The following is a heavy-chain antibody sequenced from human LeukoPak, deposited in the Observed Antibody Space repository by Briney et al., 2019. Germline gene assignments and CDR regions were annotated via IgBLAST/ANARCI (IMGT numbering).Heavy chain of an antibody. Sequence: GGSLRLSCAASGFTFSDHYMDWVRQAPGKGLEWVGRTRNKANSYTTEYAASVKGRFTISRDDSKNSLYLQMNSLRTEDTAVYYCARDRSTVTTWVDYWGQGTLVTVSS. J-gene: IGHJ4*02. CDR2: TRNKANSYTT. CDR1: GFTFSDHY. V-gene: IGHV3-72*01. CDR3: ARDRSTVTTWVDY. D-gene: IGHD4-17*01.